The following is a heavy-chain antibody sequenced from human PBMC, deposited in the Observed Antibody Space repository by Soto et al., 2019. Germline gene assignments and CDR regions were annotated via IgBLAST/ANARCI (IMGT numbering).Heavy chain of an antibody. CDR3: ARANYGDYGIDY. CDR1: GFTFSSYS. Sequence: EVQLVESGGGLVQPGGSLRLSCAASGFTFSSYSMNWVRQAPGKGLEGVSYISTSSSTIYYTDSVKGRFTISRDNAKNSLYLQMNSLRAEATAVYYCARANYGDYGIDYWGQGTLVTVSS. V-gene: IGHV3-48*01. D-gene: IGHD4-17*01. CDR2: ISTSSSTI. J-gene: IGHJ4*02.